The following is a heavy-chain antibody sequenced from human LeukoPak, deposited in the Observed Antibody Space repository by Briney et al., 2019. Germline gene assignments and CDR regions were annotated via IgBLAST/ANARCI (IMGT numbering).Heavy chain of an antibody. Sequence: ASVTVSCTASGYTFTSYYMHWVRQAPGQGLEWMGIINPSGGSTSYAQKFQGRVTMTRDTSTSTVYMELSSLRSEDTAVYYCARDGSGDYSFDYWGQGTLVTVSS. J-gene: IGHJ4*02. D-gene: IGHD4-17*01. CDR3: ARDGSGDYSFDY. CDR1: GYTFTSYY. V-gene: IGHV1-46*01. CDR2: INPSGGST.